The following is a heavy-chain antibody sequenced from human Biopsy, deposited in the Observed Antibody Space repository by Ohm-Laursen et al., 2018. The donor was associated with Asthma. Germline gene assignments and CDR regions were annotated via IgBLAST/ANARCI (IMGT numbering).Heavy chain of an antibody. J-gene: IGHJ6*02. D-gene: IGHD3-10*01. Sequence: VASMKVSCNTSGYTFNSAGITWVRQAPGQGLEWMGWISVYNGNAKVAQKLQDRVTMITDTSTSTAYMELRSLRSDDTAVYFCARAVDYSHYYGIDVWGQGTTVTVS. CDR3: ARAVDYSHYYGIDV. V-gene: IGHV1-18*01. CDR1: GYTFNSAG. CDR2: ISVYNGNA.